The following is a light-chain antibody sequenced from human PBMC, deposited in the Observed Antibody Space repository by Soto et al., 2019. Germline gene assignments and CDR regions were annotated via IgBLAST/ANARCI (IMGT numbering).Light chain of an antibody. CDR1: SLPKQN. CDR3: QSADSSGGYHVI. V-gene: IGLV3-25*02. CDR2: KDS. J-gene: IGLJ2*01. Sequence: SYELTQPPSVSVSPGQTARITCSGDSLPKQNAYWYQQKPGQAPVLVIYKDSERPSGIPERFSGSSSGTIVTLTNSGVQAEDEADYYCQSADSSGGYHVIFGGGTKVTVL.